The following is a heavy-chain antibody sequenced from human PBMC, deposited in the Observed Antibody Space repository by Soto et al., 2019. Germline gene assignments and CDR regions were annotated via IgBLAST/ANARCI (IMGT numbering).Heavy chain of an antibody. CDR3: SGGVGDAL. CDR1: ESTVSRDW. Sequence: EVHLVESGGGLVQTGGSLRLSCAIFESTVSRDWMNWVRQAPGKGLEWVAHINQDGSEKYYVDSVKGRFTISRDNAKKSLYLQMNSLRPADTAMYYCSGGVGDALWGQGTLVTVSS. J-gene: IGHJ4*02. V-gene: IGHV3-7*04. D-gene: IGHD1-26*01. CDR2: INQDGSEK.